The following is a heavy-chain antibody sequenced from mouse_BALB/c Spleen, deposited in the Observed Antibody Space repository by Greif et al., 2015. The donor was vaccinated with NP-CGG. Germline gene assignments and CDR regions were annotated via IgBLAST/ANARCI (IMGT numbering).Heavy chain of an antibody. V-gene: IGHV1S56*01. J-gene: IGHJ4*01. CDR2: IFPENVNT. CDR3: TRDAMDY. Sequence: VQLQQSGPKLVEPGASVRISCKASGYTFASYYIHWVKQRPGQRLEWIGWIFPENVNTKYSEKFKGKATLTADKSSSTADMQISSLTSEDSAVYFCTRDAMDYWGQGTSVTVAS. CDR1: GYTFASYY.